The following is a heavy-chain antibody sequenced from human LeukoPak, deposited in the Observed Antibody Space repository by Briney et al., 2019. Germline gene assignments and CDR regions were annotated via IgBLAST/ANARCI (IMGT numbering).Heavy chain of an antibody. CDR3: ARGISSGSSANY. Sequence: ASVKVSCKASGYTFTSYYMHWVRQAPGQGLEWMGIINPSGGSTSYAQKFQGRVTMTRDTSISTAYMELSRLRSDDTAVYYCARGISSGSSANYWGQGTLVTVSS. J-gene: IGHJ4*02. CDR2: INPSGGST. V-gene: IGHV1-46*01. D-gene: IGHD1-26*01. CDR1: GYTFTSYY.